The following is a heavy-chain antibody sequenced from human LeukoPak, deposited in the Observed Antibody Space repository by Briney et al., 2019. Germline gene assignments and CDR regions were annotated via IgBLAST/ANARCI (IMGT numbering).Heavy chain of an antibody. CDR1: GYSFSTYW. Sequence: GESLKISCKGSGYSFSTYWIGWVRQMPGKGLEWMGIIYPGDSDTRYSPSFQGQVTILADKSTSTAYLQWSSLKASDAAMYYCARHGQQQLENWFDPWGQGTLVTVSS. CDR2: IYPGDSDT. J-gene: IGHJ5*02. D-gene: IGHD6-13*01. V-gene: IGHV5-51*01. CDR3: ARHGQQQLENWFDP.